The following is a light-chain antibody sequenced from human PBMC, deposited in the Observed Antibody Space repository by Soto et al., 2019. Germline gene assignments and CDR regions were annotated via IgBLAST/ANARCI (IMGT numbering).Light chain of an antibody. Sequence: DIQMAKCQSWLCSSVVCGVTVTCRASQSISTYLNWYRQKPGKAPELLIYGAYTLHSGLPSRFSGGGSGTHFTLTISSLQPEDFATYYCQESSSTWTFGQGTKVDIK. CDR3: QESSSTWT. V-gene: IGKV1-39*01. CDR1: QSISTY. J-gene: IGKJ1*01. CDR2: GAY.